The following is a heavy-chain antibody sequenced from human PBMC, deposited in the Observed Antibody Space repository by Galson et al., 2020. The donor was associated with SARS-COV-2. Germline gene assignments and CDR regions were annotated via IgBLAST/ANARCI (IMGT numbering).Heavy chain of an antibody. D-gene: IGHD4-17*01. Sequence: GESLKISCAASGFTFSSYSMNWVRQAPGKGLEWVSSISSSSSYIYYADSVKGRFTISRDNAKNSLYLQMNSLRAEDTAVYYCARDPYGDYVDYWGQGTLVTVSS. V-gene: IGHV3-21*01. CDR3: ARDPYGDYVDY. J-gene: IGHJ4*02. CDR2: ISSSSSYI. CDR1: GFTFSSYS.